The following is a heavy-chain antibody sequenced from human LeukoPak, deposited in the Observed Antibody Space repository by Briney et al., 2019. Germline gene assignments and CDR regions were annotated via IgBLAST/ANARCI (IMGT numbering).Heavy chain of an antibody. Sequence: EASVKVSCKASGYTFTSYGISWVRQAPGQGLEWMGRIIPILGIANYAQKFQGRVTITADKSTSTAYMELSSLRSEDTAVYYCATDEYNHVGGMLLGYWGQGTLVTVSS. J-gene: IGHJ4*02. CDR1: GYTFTSYG. V-gene: IGHV1-69*04. CDR3: ATDEYNHVGGMLLGY. CDR2: IIPILGIA. D-gene: IGHD3-16*01.